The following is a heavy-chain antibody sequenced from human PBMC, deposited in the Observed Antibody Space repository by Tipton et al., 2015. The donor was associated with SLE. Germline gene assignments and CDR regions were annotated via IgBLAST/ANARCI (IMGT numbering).Heavy chain of an antibody. D-gene: IGHD2-15*01. CDR3: ARDMAETFSCSYMDV. Sequence: SLRLSCAASGFIFSSYAMSWVRQAPGKGLEWVSIIYSGDSSTDYADSVKGRFTISRDNSKNTLYLQMNSLRAEDTAIYFCARDMAETFSCSYMDVWGKGTTVSVSS. CDR2: IYSGDSST. V-gene: IGHV3-23*03. CDR1: GFIFSSYA. J-gene: IGHJ6*03.